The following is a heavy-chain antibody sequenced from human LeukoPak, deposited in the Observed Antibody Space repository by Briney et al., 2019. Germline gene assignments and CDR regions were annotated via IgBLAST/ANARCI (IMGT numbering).Heavy chain of an antibody. CDR1: GFTFSNAW. CDR3: AKVRRNCSGGSCYSISSAFDI. V-gene: IGHV3-23*01. CDR2: ISGSGGST. J-gene: IGHJ3*02. Sequence: GGSLGLSCAASGFTFSNAWMSWVRQAPGKGLEWVSVISGSGGSTYYADSVKGRFTISRDNSKNTLYMQMNSLRAEDTAVYYCAKVRRNCSGGSCYSISSAFDIWGQGTMVTVSS. D-gene: IGHD2-15*01.